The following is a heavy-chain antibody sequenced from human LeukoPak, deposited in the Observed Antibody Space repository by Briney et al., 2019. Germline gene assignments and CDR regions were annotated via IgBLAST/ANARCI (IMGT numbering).Heavy chain of an antibody. D-gene: IGHD6-19*01. CDR2: IYTSGST. Sequence: SETLSLTCTVSGGSISSGSYYWSWIRQPAGKGLEWIGRIYTSGSTNYNPSLKSRVTISVDTSKNQFSLKLSSVNAADTAVYYCARRSLAVADDYWGQGTLVTVSS. V-gene: IGHV4-61*02. J-gene: IGHJ4*02. CDR1: GGSISSGSYY. CDR3: ARRSLAVADDY.